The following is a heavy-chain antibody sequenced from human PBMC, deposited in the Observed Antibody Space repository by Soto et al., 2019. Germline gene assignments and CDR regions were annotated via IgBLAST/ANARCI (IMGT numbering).Heavy chain of an antibody. Sequence: QVQLVQSGAEVKKPGASVKVSCKASGYTFTGYYMHWVRQAPGQGLEWMGWINPNSGGTNYAQKFQGWVTMTRDTSISTAYMELSRLRSDDTAVYYCARKNYYDSSASGGAFDIWGQGTMVTVSS. D-gene: IGHD3-22*01. CDR1: GYTFTGYY. CDR3: ARKNYYDSSASGGAFDI. V-gene: IGHV1-2*04. CDR2: INPNSGGT. J-gene: IGHJ3*02.